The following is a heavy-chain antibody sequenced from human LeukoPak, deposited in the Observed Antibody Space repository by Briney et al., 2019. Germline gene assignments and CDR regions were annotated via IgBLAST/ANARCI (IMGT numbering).Heavy chain of an antibody. CDR2: ISYDGSNK. J-gene: IGHJ4*02. Sequence: PGRSLRLSCAASGFTFSSYAMHWVRQAPGKGLEWVAVISYDGSNKYYADSVKGRFTISRDNSKNTLYLQMNSLRAEDTAVYYCAKDSGCGGDCYPYYFDYWGQGTLVTVSS. CDR3: AKDSGCGGDCYPYYFDY. D-gene: IGHD2-21*01. V-gene: IGHV3-30-3*01. CDR1: GFTFSSYA.